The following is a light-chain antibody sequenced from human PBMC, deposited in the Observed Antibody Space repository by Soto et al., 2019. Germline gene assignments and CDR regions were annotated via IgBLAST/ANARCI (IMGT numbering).Light chain of an antibody. CDR3: SSYAGSNNPSV. V-gene: IGLV2-8*01. Sequence: QSALTQPPSASGSPGQSVTTSCTGTSSDVGGYNYVSWYQQHPGKAPKLMIYEVSKRPSGVPDRFSGSKSGNTASLTVSGLQAEDEADYYCSSYAGSNNPSVFGTGTKVTVL. CDR2: EVS. J-gene: IGLJ1*01. CDR1: SSDVGGYNY.